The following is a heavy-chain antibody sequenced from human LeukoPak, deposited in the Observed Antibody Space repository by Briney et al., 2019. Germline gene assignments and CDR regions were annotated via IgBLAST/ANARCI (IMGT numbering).Heavy chain of an antibody. CDR2: ISSSSSYI. CDR3: ARGTAGYHSSYLDY. Sequence: GGSLRLSCAASGFTFSSYAMSWVRQAPGKGLEWVSSISSSSSYIYYADSVKGRFTISRDNAKNSLYLQMNSLRAEDTAVYYCARGTAGYHSSYLDYWGQGTLVTVSS. CDR1: GFTFSSYA. D-gene: IGHD6-13*01. J-gene: IGHJ4*02. V-gene: IGHV3-21*01.